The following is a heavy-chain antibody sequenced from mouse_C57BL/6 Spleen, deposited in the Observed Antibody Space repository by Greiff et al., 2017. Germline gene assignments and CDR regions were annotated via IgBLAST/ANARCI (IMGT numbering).Heavy chain of an antibody. CDR2: IHPNSGST. CDR1: GYTFTSYW. J-gene: IGHJ2*01. D-gene: IGHD1-1*01. Sequence: VQLQQPGAELVKPGASVKLSCKASGYTFTSYWMHWVKQRPGQGLEWIGMIHPNSGSTNYNEKFKSKATLTVDKSSSTAYMQLSSLTSEDSAVYYCARLGITTVVAPRDYWGQGTTLTVSS. CDR3: ARLGITTVVAPRDY. V-gene: IGHV1-64*01.